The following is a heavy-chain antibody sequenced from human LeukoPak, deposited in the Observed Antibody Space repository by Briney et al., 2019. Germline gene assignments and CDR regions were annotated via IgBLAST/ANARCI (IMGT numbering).Heavy chain of an antibody. J-gene: IGHJ5*02. CDR3: GREGGA. CDR1: GFTFSSYG. CDR2: VSGTGSST. V-gene: IGHV3-23*01. D-gene: IGHD3-16*01. Sequence: GGSLRLSCAASGFTFSSYGMSWVRQAPGKGLEWVSAVSGTGSSTYYADSLGGRFTISRDNSKDMLYLQMNSLKVEDTATYYCGREGGAWGQGTKVTVSS.